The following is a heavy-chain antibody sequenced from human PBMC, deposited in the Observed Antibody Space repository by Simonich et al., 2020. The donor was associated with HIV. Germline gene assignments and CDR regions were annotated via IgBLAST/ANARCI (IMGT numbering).Heavy chain of an antibody. J-gene: IGHJ5*02. CDR2: IIPFFGTG. Sequence: QVQLVQSGAEVKKPGSSVKVSCKASGGTFSNYAITWVRQAPGQGLEWMGGIIPFFGTGHYEKKFQGRVTITADESTSTVYMDLRSLRSEDTAMYYCARGQFGVVVNPNWFDPWGQGTLVTVSS. V-gene: IGHV1-69*13. D-gene: IGHD3-3*01. CDR1: GGTFSNYA. CDR3: ARGQFGVVVNPNWFDP.